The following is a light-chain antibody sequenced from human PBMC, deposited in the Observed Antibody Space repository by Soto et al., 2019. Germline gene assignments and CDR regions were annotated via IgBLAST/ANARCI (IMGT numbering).Light chain of an antibody. J-gene: IGKJ1*01. Sequence: EIVLTQSPGTLSLSPGERATLSCRASQSVSSSYFAWYQQKPGQAPRLLIYGASSRATGIPDRFSGSGSGTDFTLTISRLEPEDFAVYYCQQYDSSQWTFGQGTKVEIK. CDR1: QSVSSSY. CDR3: QQYDSSQWT. CDR2: GAS. V-gene: IGKV3-20*01.